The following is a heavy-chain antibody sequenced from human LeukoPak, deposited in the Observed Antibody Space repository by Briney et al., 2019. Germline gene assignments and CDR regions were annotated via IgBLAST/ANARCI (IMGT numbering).Heavy chain of an antibody. CDR2: IYYSGST. V-gene: IGHV4-59*08. D-gene: IGHD1-26*01. Sequence: PSETLSLTCTASGGSISPYYWSWIRQPPGKGLEWIGYIYYSGSTNYNPSLKSRATISVDTSKNQFSLKLSSVTAADTAMYYCARHGGGGESYPRVFDYWGRGNLVTVSS. CDR1: GGSISPYY. CDR3: ARHGGGGESYPRVFDY. J-gene: IGHJ4*02.